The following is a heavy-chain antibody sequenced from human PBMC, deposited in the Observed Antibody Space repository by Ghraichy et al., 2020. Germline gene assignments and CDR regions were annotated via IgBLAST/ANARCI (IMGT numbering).Heavy chain of an antibody. CDR3: ARHNEGPAMPYPIDR. Sequence: SETLSLTCTVSGGSINTVSHDWGWIRQPPGKGLEWIGSVYASGSTSYNPSLKSRVTISADTSRNQFSLKLSSVTAADTAVYYCARHNEGPAMPYPIDRWGKGTLVTVSS. CDR1: GGSINTVSHD. D-gene: IGHD2-2*01. J-gene: IGHJ5*02. CDR2: VYASGST. V-gene: IGHV4-39*01.